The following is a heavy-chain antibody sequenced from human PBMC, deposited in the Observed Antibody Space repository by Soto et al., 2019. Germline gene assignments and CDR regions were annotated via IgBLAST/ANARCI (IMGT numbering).Heavy chain of an antibody. J-gene: IGHJ5*02. Sequence: QVQLVESGGGVVQPGRSLRLSCAASGFTFSSYGMHWVRQAPGKGLEWVAVISYDGSNKYYADSVKGRFTISRDNSKNTLYLQMNSLRAEDTAVYYCAKDITIFGVVNPYNWFDPGGQGTLVTVAS. V-gene: IGHV3-30*18. CDR1: GFTFSSYG. D-gene: IGHD3-3*01. CDR2: ISYDGSNK. CDR3: AKDITIFGVVNPYNWFDP.